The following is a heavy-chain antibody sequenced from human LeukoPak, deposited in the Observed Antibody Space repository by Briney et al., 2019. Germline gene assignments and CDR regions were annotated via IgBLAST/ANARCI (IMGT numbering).Heavy chain of an antibody. Sequence: SETLSLTRDVYGGSFSGYYWSWIRQPPGKGLEWIGEINHSGSTDCNPSLKSRVTISVDTSKNQFSLKLSSVTAADTAVYYCARGQRSSSWYYYYGMDVWGQGTTVTVSS. V-gene: IGHV4-34*01. CDR1: GGSFSGYY. J-gene: IGHJ6*02. D-gene: IGHD6-13*01. CDR3: ARGQRSSSWYYYYGMDV. CDR2: INHSGST.